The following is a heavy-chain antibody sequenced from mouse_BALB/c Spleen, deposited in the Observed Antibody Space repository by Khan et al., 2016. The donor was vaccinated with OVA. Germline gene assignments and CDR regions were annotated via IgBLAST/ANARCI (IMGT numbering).Heavy chain of an antibody. CDR2: INTYTGEA. D-gene: IGHD2-1*01. CDR3: SRSNGNYWFAY. V-gene: IGHV9-3-1*01. J-gene: IGHJ3*01. CDR1: GYTLTNYG. Sequence: QIQLVQSGPELKKPGETVKISCKASGYTLTNYGMNWVKQAPGKGLKWMGWINTYTGEATYADDFKGRFAFSLETSASTAYLQINNLKNEDTATYFCSRSNGNYWFAYWGPGTLVTVSA.